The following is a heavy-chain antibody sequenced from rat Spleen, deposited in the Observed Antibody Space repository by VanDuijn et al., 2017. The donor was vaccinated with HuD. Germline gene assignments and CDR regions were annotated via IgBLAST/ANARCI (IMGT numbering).Heavy chain of an antibody. D-gene: IGHD1-9*01. CDR2: IIYDGTRT. CDR3: TSPSILRVYRGNYFDY. V-gene: IGHV5S10*01. CDR1: GFTFSDYN. J-gene: IGHJ2*01. Sequence: EVQLVESGGGLVQPGRSLILSCAASGFTFSDYNMAWVRQAPKKGLEWVATIIYDGTRTYYRDSVKGRFTISRDNAKSTLYLQMNSLRSEDTATYYCTSPSILRVYRGNYFDYWGQGVMVTVSS.